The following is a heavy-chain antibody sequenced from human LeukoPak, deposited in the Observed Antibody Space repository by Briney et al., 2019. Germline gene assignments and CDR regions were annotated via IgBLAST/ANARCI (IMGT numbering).Heavy chain of an antibody. CDR3: ARGGGWYKFDY. J-gene: IGHJ4*01. V-gene: IGHV3-53*04. Sequence: PGGSLRLSCAASGVNVVNNFMSWVRQAPGKGLEWVSVFYSGGNICYADSVKGRFTISRHNSNDILYLQMNSLRVEDTAKYYCARGGGWYKFDYWGQGTLVTVSS. D-gene: IGHD6-19*01. CDR1: GVNVVNNF. CDR2: FYSGGNI.